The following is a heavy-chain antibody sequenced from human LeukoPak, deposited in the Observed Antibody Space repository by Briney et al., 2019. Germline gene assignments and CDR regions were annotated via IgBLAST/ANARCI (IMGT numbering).Heavy chain of an antibody. CDR1: GFTFSSYS. CDR2: ISSSSSYI. V-gene: IGHV3-21*01. D-gene: IGHD3-22*01. J-gene: IGHJ4*02. CDR3: ARGHPSYYYDSSGYYLGPFDY. Sequence: GGSLRLSCAASGFTFSSYSMNWVRQAPGKGLEWVSSISSSSSYIYYADSVKGRFTISRDNAKNSLNLQMNSLRAEDTAVYYCARGHPSYYYDSSGYYLGPFDYWGQGTLVTVSS.